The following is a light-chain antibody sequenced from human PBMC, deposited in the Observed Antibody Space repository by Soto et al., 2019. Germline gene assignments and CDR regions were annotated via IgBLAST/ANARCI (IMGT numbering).Light chain of an antibody. CDR2: EVS. CDR3: SSYTSSSTRV. CDR1: SSDVGGYNY. Sequence: QSALTQPASVSGSTGQSITISCTGTSSDVGGYNYVSWYQQHPGKAPKLMIYEVSNRPSGVSNRFSGSKSGNTASLTISGLQAEDEADYYCSSYTSSSTRVFGGGTKRTVL. V-gene: IGLV2-14*01. J-gene: IGLJ3*02.